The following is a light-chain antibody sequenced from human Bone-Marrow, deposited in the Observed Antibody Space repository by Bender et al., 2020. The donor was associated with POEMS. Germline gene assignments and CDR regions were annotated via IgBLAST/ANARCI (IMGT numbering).Light chain of an antibody. CDR2: EVV. J-gene: IGLJ1*01. CDR1: SSDVGRYDY. Sequence: QSALTQPASVSGSPGQSISISCTGTSSDVGRYDYVSWYQHHPGQAPKLLIYEVVSRPSGASSRFSGSKSGNTASLTISGLQAGDEADYYCSSYTSSFTYVFGTGTKVTVL. CDR3: SSYTSSFTYV. V-gene: IGLV2-14*01.